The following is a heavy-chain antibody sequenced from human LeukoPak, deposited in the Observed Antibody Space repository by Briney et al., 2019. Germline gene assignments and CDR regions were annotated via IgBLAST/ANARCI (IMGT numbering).Heavy chain of an antibody. CDR3: ASYCSGGSCYVHGDY. V-gene: IGHV4-30-2*01. Sequence: SETLSLTCTVSGGSISSGGYYWSWIRQPPGKGLEWIGYIYHSGSTYYNPSLKSRVTISVDRSKNQFSLKLSSVTAADTAVYYYASYCSGGSCYVHGDYWGQGTLVTVSS. J-gene: IGHJ4*02. CDR1: GGSISSGGYY. D-gene: IGHD2-15*01. CDR2: IYHSGST.